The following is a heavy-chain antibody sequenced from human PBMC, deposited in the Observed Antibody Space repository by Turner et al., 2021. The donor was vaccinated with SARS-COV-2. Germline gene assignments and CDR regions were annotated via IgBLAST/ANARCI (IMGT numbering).Heavy chain of an antibody. CDR2: IIPILGIA. J-gene: IGHJ6*02. CDR3: ARAATMVRGVIRNSFYYYYGMDV. D-gene: IGHD3-10*01. V-gene: IGHV1-69*10. CDR1: GRTFSSYA. Sequence: QVQLVQSGAEVKKPGSSVKVSCKASGRTFSSYAISWVRQAPGQGLEWMGGIIPILGIANYAQKFQGRVTITADKSTSTAYMELSSLRSEDTAVYYCARAATMVRGVIRNSFYYYYGMDVWGQGTTVTVSS.